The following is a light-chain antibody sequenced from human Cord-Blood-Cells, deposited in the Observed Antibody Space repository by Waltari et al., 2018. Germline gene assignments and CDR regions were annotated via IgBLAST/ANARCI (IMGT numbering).Light chain of an antibody. CDR2: STN. J-gene: IGLJ3*02. CDR3: VLYMGSGIWV. Sequence: QTVVTQEPSFSVSPGGTVTLTCGLSSGSVSTSYYPSWYHQTPGQAPRTLIYSTNRRSAGVPDRFSGSSLGNKAALTITGARADDESDYYCVLYMGSGIWVFGGGTKLTVL. V-gene: IGLV8-61*01. CDR1: SGSVSTSYY.